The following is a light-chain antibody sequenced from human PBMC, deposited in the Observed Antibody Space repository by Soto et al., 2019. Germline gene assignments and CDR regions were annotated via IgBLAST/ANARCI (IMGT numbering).Light chain of an antibody. J-gene: IGLJ2*01. CDR2: DVS. CDR1: SSDVGGYKY. CDR3: GSYAGSRDGV. Sequence: QSALTQPRSVSGPPGQSFTIYCTGSSSDVGGYKYVSWYQQYPGKAPKLIIYDVSGRPSGVPDRFSVSKSGSTASLTISGLQPADEVDYYCGSYAGSRDGVFGGRTK. V-gene: IGLV2-11*01.